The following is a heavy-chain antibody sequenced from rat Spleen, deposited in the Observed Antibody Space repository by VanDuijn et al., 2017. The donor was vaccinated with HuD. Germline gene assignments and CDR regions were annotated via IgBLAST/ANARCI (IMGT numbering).Heavy chain of an antibody. D-gene: IGHD4-2*01. V-gene: IGHV5-58*01. J-gene: IGHJ2*01. CDR1: GFTFSSYW. Sequence: EVQLVETGGGLVQPGESLKLSCVASGFTFSSYWMFWIRQAPGEGLEWLSSISPDGGSTYYRDSVKGRFTISRDNAKSTLYLQMNSLQTEDIATYYCARSTGFDFWGQGVMVTVSS. CDR2: ISPDGGST. CDR3: ARSTGFDF.